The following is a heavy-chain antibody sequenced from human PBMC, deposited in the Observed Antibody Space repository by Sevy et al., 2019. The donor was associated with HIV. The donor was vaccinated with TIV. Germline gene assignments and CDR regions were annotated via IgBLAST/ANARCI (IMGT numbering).Heavy chain of an antibody. D-gene: IGHD3-22*01. CDR3: ATTKDYYDSSGYPFDY. J-gene: IGHJ4*02. CDR1: GYTLAKFS. Sequence: ASVKVSCKVSGYTLAKFSIHWVRQAPGKGLEWMTSFDPDDGDPGDGITIYAQKFLGRVTMTEDTSTDTAYMELNSLRSDDTAVYYCATTKDYYDSSGYPFDYWGQGTLVTVSS. CDR2: FDPDDGDPGDGIT. V-gene: IGHV1-24*01.